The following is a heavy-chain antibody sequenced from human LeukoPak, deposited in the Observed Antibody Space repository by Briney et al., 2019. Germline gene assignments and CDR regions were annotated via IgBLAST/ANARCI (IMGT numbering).Heavy chain of an antibody. CDR2: ISSSSSSI. Sequence: GGSLRLSCVASGFTFSSYPMNWVRQAPGKGLEWVSYISSSSSSIYYADSVKGRFTISRDNAKNSLYLQMNSLRAEDSAVYYCARERAMDVWGQGTTVTVSS. V-gene: IGHV3-21*06. CDR1: GFTFSSYP. CDR3: ARERAMDV. J-gene: IGHJ6*02.